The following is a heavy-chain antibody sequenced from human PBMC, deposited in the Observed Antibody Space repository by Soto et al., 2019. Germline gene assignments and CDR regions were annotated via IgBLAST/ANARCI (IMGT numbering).Heavy chain of an antibody. CDR2: INHSGST. Sequence: PSETLSLTCAVYGGSFSGYYWSWIRQPPGKGLEWIGEINHSGSTNYNPSLKSRVTISVDTSKNQFSLKLSSVTAADTAVYYCARKRSQRGYSYGYGLDYWGQGTLVTVSS. CDR3: ARKRSQRGYSYGYGLDY. J-gene: IGHJ4*02. D-gene: IGHD5-18*01. CDR1: GGSFSGYY. V-gene: IGHV4-34*01.